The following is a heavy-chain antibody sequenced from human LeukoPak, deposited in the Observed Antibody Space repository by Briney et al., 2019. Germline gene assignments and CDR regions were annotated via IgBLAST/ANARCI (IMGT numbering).Heavy chain of an antibody. CDR3: ARDHLPLLCMMEH. Sequence: GASVKVSCKASGYTFTGYYMHWVRQAPGQGLEWMGWINPNSGGTNYAQKFQGRVTMTRDTSFSTAYMELSRLRSDDTAVYYCARDHLPLLCMMEHWGLGTLVTVSS. CDR1: GYTFTGYY. D-gene: IGHD1-1*01. J-gene: IGHJ4*02. V-gene: IGHV1-2*02. CDR2: INPNSGGT.